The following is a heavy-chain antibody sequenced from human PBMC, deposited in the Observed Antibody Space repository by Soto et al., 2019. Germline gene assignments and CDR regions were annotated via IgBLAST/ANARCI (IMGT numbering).Heavy chain of an antibody. Sequence: SETLSLTCTVSGGSISSYYWSWIRQPPGKGLEWIGYIYYSGSTNYNPSLKSRVTISVDTSKNQFSLKLSSVTAADTAVYYCARDGRAAAGTWWFDPWGQGTLVTVSS. D-gene: IGHD6-13*01. V-gene: IGHV4-59*01. CDR1: GGSISSYY. J-gene: IGHJ5*02. CDR3: ARDGRAAAGTWWFDP. CDR2: IYYSGST.